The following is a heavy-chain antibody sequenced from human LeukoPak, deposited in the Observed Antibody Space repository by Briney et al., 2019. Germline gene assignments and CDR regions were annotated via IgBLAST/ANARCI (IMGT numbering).Heavy chain of an antibody. Sequence: PGRSLGLSCAASGFTFSSYGMHWVRQAPGKGLEWVAVISYDGSNKYYADSVKGRFTISRDNSKNTLYLQMNSLRAEDTAVYYCAKDSAGDYYGSGGKGFDYWGQGTLVTVSS. J-gene: IGHJ4*02. CDR2: ISYDGSNK. V-gene: IGHV3-30*18. CDR3: AKDSAGDYYGSGGKGFDY. CDR1: GFTFSSYG. D-gene: IGHD3-10*01.